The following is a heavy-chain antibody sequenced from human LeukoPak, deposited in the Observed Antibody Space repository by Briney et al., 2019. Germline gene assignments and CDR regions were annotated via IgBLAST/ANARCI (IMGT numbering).Heavy chain of an antibody. D-gene: IGHD3-22*01. CDR1: GDSISSGGYY. J-gene: IGHJ4*02. CDR3: ATGNGYYYRYLDH. CDR2: IHSSGST. Sequence: PSETLSLTCTVSGDSISSGGYYWIWIRQHPGKGLEWIGYIHSSGSTYYNPSLRSRLTMSADTSKSQLSLKLSSVTAADTAVYYCATGNGYYYRYLDHWGQGTVVTVSS. V-gene: IGHV4-31*03.